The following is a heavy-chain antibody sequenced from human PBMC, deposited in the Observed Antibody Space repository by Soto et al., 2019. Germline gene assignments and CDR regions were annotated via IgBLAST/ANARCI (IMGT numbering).Heavy chain of an antibody. D-gene: IGHD3-10*02. CDR3: ARDIGPSHYVWFDP. J-gene: IGHJ5*02. CDR1: GGSITSGGYS. V-gene: IGHV4-30-2*01. CDR2: IYHSGST. Sequence: SETLSLTCAVSGGSITSGGYSWSWIRQPPGKGLEWIGYIYHSGSTYYNPSLKSRVTISLDRSTNQFSLKLSSVTAADTAIYYCARDIGPSHYVWFDPWGQGTLVTVSS.